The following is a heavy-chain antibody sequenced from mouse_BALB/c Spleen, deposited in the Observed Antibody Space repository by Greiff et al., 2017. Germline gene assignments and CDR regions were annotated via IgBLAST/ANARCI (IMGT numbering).Heavy chain of an antibody. CDR3: ARAISSYDYAMDY. CDR1: GFTFSDYY. Sequence: EVKLVESGGGLVKPGGSLKLSCAASGFTFSDYYMYWVRQTPEKRLEWVATISDGGSYTYYPDSVKGRFTISRDNAKNNLYLQMSSLKSEDTAMYYCARAISSYDYAMDYWGQGTSVTVSS. V-gene: IGHV5-4*02. D-gene: IGHD1-1*01. J-gene: IGHJ4*01. CDR2: ISDGGSYT.